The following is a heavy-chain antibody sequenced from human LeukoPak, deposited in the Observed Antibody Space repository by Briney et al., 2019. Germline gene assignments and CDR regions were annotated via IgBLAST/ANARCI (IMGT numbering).Heavy chain of an antibody. J-gene: IGHJ4*02. CDR3: AREWGSSWDY. V-gene: IGHV4-59*12. Sequence: SETLSLTCTVSGGSISSYYWSWIRQPPGKGLEWIGYIYYSGSTNYNPSLKSRVTISVDTSKNQFSLKLSSVTAADTAVYSSAREWGSSWDYWGQGTLVTVSS. CDR2: IYYSGST. CDR1: GGSISSYY. D-gene: IGHD6-13*01.